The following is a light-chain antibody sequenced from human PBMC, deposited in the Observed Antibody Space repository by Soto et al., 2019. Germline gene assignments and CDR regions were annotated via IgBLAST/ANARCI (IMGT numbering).Light chain of an antibody. V-gene: IGLV1-44*01. CDR2: INN. CDR1: DSNVGSTA. Sequence: QSVLTQPPSASGAPGQRVTISCSGSDSNVGSTAVNWYQQVPGTAPKLLIFINNQRPSGVPDRFSSSKSGTSASLAISGLQAEDEADYYCSAWDDSLHVWLFGGGTKLTVL. CDR3: SAWDDSLHVWL. J-gene: IGLJ3*02.